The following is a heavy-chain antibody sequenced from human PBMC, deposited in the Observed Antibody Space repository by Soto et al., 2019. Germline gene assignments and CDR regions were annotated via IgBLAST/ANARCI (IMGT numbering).Heavy chain of an antibody. V-gene: IGHV3-72*01. J-gene: IGHJ6*02. CDR1: GFIFSDYY. CDR3: ARVSDSYYSFDV. Sequence: PGGSLRLSGAVSGFIFSDYYMDWVRQAPGKGLEWVGRSRNKAKSYITEYAASVKGRFTISRDDLKKLLYLQMNSLKTEDTAVYYCARVSDSYYSFDVWGQGTTVTGSS. D-gene: IGHD3-10*01. CDR2: SRNKAKSYIT.